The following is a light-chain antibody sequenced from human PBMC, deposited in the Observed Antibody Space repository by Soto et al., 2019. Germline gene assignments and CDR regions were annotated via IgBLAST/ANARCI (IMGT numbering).Light chain of an antibody. CDR1: QSINKW. CDR2: EVS. Sequence: DILLTQSPSTLSASVGDRVTISCRASQSINKWLAWYQHKPGKAPNLLIYEVSTLHSGVPSRFSGSGSGTEFTLPISSLRHDDFATYYCQHYSGDRATVGHGPKVEI. J-gene: IGKJ1*01. V-gene: IGKV1-5*03. CDR3: QHYSGDRAT.